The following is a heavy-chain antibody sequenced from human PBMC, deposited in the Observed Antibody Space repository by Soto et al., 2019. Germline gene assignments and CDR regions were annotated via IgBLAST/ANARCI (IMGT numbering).Heavy chain of an antibody. V-gene: IGHV4-4*02. Sequence: LSLTCAVSGDSIGSSNWWSWVRQPPGKGLEWIGEIYHSEGTNYSPSLRSRVTISVDTSKNQFSLKLSSVTAADTAVYYCARHVSGFLGLSIRVFFDYWGQGTLVTVSS. CDR1: GDSIGSSNW. J-gene: IGHJ4*02. D-gene: IGHD3-10*01. CDR3: ARHVSGFLGLSIRVFFDY. CDR2: IYHSEGT.